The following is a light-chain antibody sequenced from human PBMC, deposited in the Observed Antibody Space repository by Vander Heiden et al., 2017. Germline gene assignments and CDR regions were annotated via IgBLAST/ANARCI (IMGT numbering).Light chain of an antibody. J-gene: IGKJ2*01. V-gene: IGKV1-39*01. CDR3: QQSYSTPPYT. CDR2: AAS. CDR1: QSISSY. Sequence: DNQITQAPSSLPASVGDRVTITCRASQSISSYLNWYQQKPGKAPKLLIYAASSLQSGVPSRFSGSGSGTDFTLTISSLQPEDFATYYCQQSYSTPPYTFGQGTKLEIK.